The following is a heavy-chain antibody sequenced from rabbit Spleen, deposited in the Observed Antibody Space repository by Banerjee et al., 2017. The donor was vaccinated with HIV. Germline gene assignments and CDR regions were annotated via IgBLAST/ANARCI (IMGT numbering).Heavy chain of an antibody. J-gene: IGHJ4*01. D-gene: IGHD4-1*01. CDR3: ARDGYSRGWGIILYYFNL. V-gene: IGHV1S40*01. Sequence: QSLEESGGDLVKPGASLTLTCTASGFSFSSNYWICWVRQAPGKGPEWIGCIYAGSSGSTYYASWAKGRFTISKTSSTTVTLQMTSLTAADTATYFCARDGYSRGWGIILYYFNLWGPGTLVTVS. CDR1: GFSFSSNYW. CDR2: IYAGSSGST.